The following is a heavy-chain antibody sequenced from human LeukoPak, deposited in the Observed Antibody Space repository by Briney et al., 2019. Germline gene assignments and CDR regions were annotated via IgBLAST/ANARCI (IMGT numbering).Heavy chain of an antibody. D-gene: IGHD3-10*01. V-gene: IGHV4-34*01. CDR1: GGSFSGYY. CDR2: INHGGSA. J-gene: IGHJ5*02. CDR3: ARGSRPDYYGSGSYYNWFDP. Sequence: PSETLSLTCAVYGGSFSGYYWTWIRQPPGKGLEWIGEINHGGSANYNPSLKSRVTISVDTSKNQFSLKLSSVTAADTAVYYCARGSRPDYYGSGSYYNWFDPWGQGTLVTVSS.